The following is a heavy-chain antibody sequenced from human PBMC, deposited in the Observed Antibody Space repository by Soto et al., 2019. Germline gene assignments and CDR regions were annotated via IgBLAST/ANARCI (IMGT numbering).Heavy chain of an antibody. J-gene: IGHJ6*02. Sequence: GGSLRLSCAASGVTFSSYWMSWVRQAPGKGLEWVSSISSSSSYIYYADSVKGRFTISRDNAKNSLYLQMNSLRAEDTAVYYWARDLRFFVINSCYANGYYYYGMNVWGQGTTVTVSS. CDR1: GVTFSSYW. V-gene: IGHV3-21*01. CDR3: ARDLRFFVINSCYANGYYYYGMNV. D-gene: IGHD2-2*01. CDR2: ISSSSSYI.